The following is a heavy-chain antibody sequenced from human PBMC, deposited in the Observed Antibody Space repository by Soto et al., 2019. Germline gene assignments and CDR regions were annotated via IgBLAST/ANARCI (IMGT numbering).Heavy chain of an antibody. CDR3: ARGYGEKGWFAP. D-gene: IGHD4-17*01. V-gene: IGHV1-69*02. J-gene: IGHJ5*02. CDR1: GGTFSSYT. CDR2: IIPILGIA. Sequence: QVQLVQSGAEVKKPGSSVKVSCKASGGTFSSYTISWVRQAPGQGLEWMGRIIPILGIANYAQKFQGRVTITADKSTRTADMELCSLTPEDTAVYFCARGYGEKGWFAPWGQGALVTVSS.